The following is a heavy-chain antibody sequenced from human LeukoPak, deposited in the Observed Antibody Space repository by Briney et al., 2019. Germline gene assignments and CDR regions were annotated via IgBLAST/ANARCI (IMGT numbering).Heavy chain of an antibody. D-gene: IGHD6-13*01. CDR1: GFTFSSYA. J-gene: IGHJ4*02. CDR3: ARDSRPRYPGIAAAGN. CDR2: ISYDGSNK. Sequence: GGSLRLSCAASGFTFSSYAMHWVRQAPGKGLEWVAVISYDGSNKYYADSVKGRFTISRDNSKNTLYLQMNSLRAEDTAVYYCARDSRPRYPGIAAAGNWGQGTLVTVSS. V-gene: IGHV3-30-3*01.